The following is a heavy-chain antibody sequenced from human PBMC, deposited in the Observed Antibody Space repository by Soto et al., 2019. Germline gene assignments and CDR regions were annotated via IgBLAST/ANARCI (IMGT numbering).Heavy chain of an antibody. CDR1: GGSISSGGYY. D-gene: IGHD3-9*01. Sequence: SETLSLTCTVSGGSISSGGYYWSWIRQHPGKGLEWIGYIYYSGSTYYNPSLKSRVTISVDTSKNQFSLKLSSVTAADTAVYYCARTFYYDILTGYRSWAFDIWGQGTIVTVS. J-gene: IGHJ3*02. CDR2: IYYSGST. CDR3: ARTFYYDILTGYRSWAFDI. V-gene: IGHV4-31*03.